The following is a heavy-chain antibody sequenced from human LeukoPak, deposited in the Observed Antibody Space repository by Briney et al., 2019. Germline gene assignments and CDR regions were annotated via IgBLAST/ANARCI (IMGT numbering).Heavy chain of an antibody. CDR2: ISGSGGST. J-gene: IGHJ6*03. D-gene: IGHD3-10*01. CDR1: GFTFSSYA. Sequence: GGSLRLSCAASGFTFSSYAMSWVRQAPGKGLEWVSAISGSGGSTYYADSVKGRFTISRDNSKNTLYLQMNSLRAEDTAVYYCAKKDGSGSYYLTYYYYYYMDVWGKGTTVTVSS. CDR3: AKKDGSGSYYLTYYYYYYMDV. V-gene: IGHV3-23*01.